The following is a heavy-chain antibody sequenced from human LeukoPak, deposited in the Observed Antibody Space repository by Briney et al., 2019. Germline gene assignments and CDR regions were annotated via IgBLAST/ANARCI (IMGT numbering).Heavy chain of an antibody. V-gene: IGHV3-30-3*01. D-gene: IGHD6-13*01. CDR3: ARDEQQLGNDY. CDR2: ISYDGSNK. J-gene: IGHJ4*02. Sequence: GGSLRLSCAASGFTFSSYAMHWVRQAPGKGLEWVAVISYDGSNKYYADSVKGRFTISRDNSKNTLYLQMNSLRAEDTAVYYCARDEQQLGNDYWGQGTLVTVSS. CDR1: GFTFSSYA.